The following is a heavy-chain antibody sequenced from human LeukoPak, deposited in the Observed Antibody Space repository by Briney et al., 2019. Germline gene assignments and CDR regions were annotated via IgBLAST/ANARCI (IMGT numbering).Heavy chain of an antibody. CDR1: GFTFSSYS. V-gene: IGHV3-48*01. CDR3: AGLGSYYWFDP. Sequence: GGSLRLSCAASGFTFSSYSMNWVRRAPGKGLEWVSYISSSGSTKYYADSVKGRFSISRDNSKSTLCLQMNTLRAEDTAVYFCAGLGSYYWFDPWGQGTLVTVSS. J-gene: IGHJ5*02. D-gene: IGHD3-10*01. CDR2: ISSSGSTK.